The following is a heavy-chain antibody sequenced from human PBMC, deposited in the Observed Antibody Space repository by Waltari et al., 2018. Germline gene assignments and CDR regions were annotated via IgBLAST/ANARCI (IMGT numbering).Heavy chain of an antibody. CDR2: IYSTGST. D-gene: IGHD6-13*01. V-gene: IGHV4-4*07. J-gene: IGHJ6*02. Sequence: QVQLQESGPGLVRPSETLSLTCPVSGGSIHRYYWSWIRQPAGKGLEWIGRIYSTGSTNYNPSLSSRVTMSVDTSNNQFSLKLNSVAAADTAVYYCARGGSSSWYLSYYYYGMDLWGQGTTVTVSS. CDR3: ARGGSSSWYLSYYYYGMDL. CDR1: GGSIHRYY.